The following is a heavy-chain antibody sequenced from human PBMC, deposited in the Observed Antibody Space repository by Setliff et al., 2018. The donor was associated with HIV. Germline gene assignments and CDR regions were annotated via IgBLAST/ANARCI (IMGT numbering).Heavy chain of an antibody. D-gene: IGHD6-19*01. CDR2: ISGGGNII. V-gene: IGHV3-11*04. J-gene: IGHJ4*02. CDR3: ARVIAVAGTMGYYFDS. CDR1: GFIFSDYY. Sequence: PGGSLRLSCAASGFIFSDYYMSWIRQAPGKGLEWVSYISGGGNIIYYADSVEGRFTFSRDNAKNSLSLQMSSLRAEDTAVYFCARVIAVAGTMGYYFDSWGQGTLVTVSS.